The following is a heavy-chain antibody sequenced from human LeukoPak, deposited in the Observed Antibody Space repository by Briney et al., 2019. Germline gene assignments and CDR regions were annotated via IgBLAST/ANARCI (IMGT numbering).Heavy chain of an antibody. CDR3: AKGVVWEPYYFDS. CDR2: IYYRGRT. Sequence: PSETLSLTCNVSGASISSSTYHWGWIRQPPGKGLEWIASIYYRGRTYYNPSLKSRVTISVDTSKNQFSLKLSSVTAADTAVYYCAKGVVWEPYYFDSWGQGTLVTVSS. J-gene: IGHJ4*02. V-gene: IGHV4-39*07. CDR1: GASISSSTYH. D-gene: IGHD3-3*01.